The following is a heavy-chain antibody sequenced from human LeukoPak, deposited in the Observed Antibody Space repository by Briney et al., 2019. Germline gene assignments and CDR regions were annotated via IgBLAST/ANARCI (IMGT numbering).Heavy chain of an antibody. J-gene: IGHJ4*02. CDR1: GYTFTSYD. Sequence: ASVKVSCKASGYTFTSYDINWVRQATGQGLEWIGWMNPNSGNTGYAQKFQGRVTITRNTSISTAYMELSSLRSEDTAVYYCARVAYCGGDCYSPHFDYWGQGTLVTVSS. CDR3: ARVAYCGGDCYSPHFDY. CDR2: MNPNSGNT. V-gene: IGHV1-8*03. D-gene: IGHD2-21*01.